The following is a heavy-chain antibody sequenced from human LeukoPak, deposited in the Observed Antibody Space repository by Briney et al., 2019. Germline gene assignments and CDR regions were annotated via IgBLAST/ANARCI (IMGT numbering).Heavy chain of an antibody. CDR2: IKEDGSEK. V-gene: IGHV3-7*01. Sequence: PGGSLRLSCEASGFTFSNYWMSWVRQAPGKGLEWVANIKEDGSEKYYVDSVKGRFTISRDNAQNSLYLQMNSLRAEDTAVYYWARGREPGGKGPTVTVS. CDR1: GFTFSNYW. D-gene: IGHD1-14*01. CDR3: ARGREP. J-gene: IGHJ6*03.